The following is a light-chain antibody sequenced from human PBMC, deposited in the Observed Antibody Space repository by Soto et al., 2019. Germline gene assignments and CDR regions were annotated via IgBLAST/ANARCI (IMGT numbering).Light chain of an antibody. V-gene: IGLV1-51*01. CDR1: TSNIGSHY. CDR3: ATWDSSLNVVL. CDR2: DDD. J-gene: IGLJ2*01. Sequence: QSVLTQPPSVSAAPGEKVTLSCSGSTSNIGSHYVSWYQQFPRTAPKLLIYDDDRRPSGMPDRFSGSKSGTSATLGITGLQTGDEADYYCATWDSSLNVVLFGGGTKLTVL.